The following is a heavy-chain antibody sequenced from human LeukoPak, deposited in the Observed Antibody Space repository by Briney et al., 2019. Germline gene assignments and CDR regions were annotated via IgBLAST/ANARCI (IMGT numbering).Heavy chain of an antibody. D-gene: IGHD3-10*01. Sequence: PGGSLRLSCGTSGFTFSDYWMTWVRQAPGKGLEWVAVISYDGSNKYYADSVKGRFTISRDNSKNTLYLQMNSLRAEDTAVYYCARDLYYYGSGSYYTNAPFDYWGQGTLVTVSS. J-gene: IGHJ4*02. V-gene: IGHV3-30*03. CDR1: GFTFSDYW. CDR3: ARDLYYYGSGSYYTNAPFDY. CDR2: ISYDGSNK.